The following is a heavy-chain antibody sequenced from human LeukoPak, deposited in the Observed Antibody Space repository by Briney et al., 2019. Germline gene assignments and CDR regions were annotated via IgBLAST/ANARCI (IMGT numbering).Heavy chain of an antibody. CDR2: IKIDGSGT. V-gene: IGHV3-74*01. D-gene: IGHD4-17*01. CDR1: GFTLSSYW. CDR3: ARDSTVSDFDY. J-gene: IGHJ4*02. Sequence: GGSLRLSCVASGFTLSSYWMHWVRRAPGKGLVWVSRIKIDGSGTGYADSVKGRFTISRDNAKNTLYLQMNSLRADDTAVYYCARDSTVSDFDYWGQGTLVTVSS.